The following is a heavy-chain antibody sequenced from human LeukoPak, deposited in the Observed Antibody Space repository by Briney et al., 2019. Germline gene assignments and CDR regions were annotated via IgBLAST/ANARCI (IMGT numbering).Heavy chain of an antibody. CDR3: AREDVVVTAVYYYYYGMDV. V-gene: IGHV3-30*04. J-gene: IGHJ6*02. D-gene: IGHD2-21*02. CDR1: GFTFGSYA. CDR2: ISYDGSNK. Sequence: GGSLRLSCAASGFTFGSYAMHWVRQAPGKGLEWVAVISYDGSNKYYADSVKGRFTISRDNSKNTLYLQMNSLRAEDTAVYYCAREDVVVTAVYYYYYGMDVWGQGTTVTVSS.